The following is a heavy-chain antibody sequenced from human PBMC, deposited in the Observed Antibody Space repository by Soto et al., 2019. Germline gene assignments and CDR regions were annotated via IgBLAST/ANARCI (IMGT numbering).Heavy chain of an antibody. J-gene: IGHJ4*02. Sequence: GGSLRLSCAASGFTFSSYGMHWVRQAPGKGLEWVAVISYDGSNKYYADSVKGRFTISRDNSKNTLYLRMNSLRAEDTAVYYCAKPPEYSRSSPLDYWGQGTLVTVSS. CDR1: GFTFSSYG. CDR3: AKPPEYSRSSPLDY. V-gene: IGHV3-30*18. CDR2: ISYDGSNK. D-gene: IGHD6-6*01.